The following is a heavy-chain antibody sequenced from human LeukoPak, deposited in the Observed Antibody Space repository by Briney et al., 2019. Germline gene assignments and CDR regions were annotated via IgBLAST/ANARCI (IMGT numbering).Heavy chain of an antibody. J-gene: IGHJ4*02. CDR2: INPNSGGT. CDR3: ASLLWFGDLSLP. CDR1: GYTFTCYY. Sequence: ASVKVSRKASGYTFTCYYMHWLRQAPGQGLEWMGWINPNSGGTNYAHKFQGRVTMTRDTSISTDYMELSRLRSDDTAVYYCASLLWFGDLSLPWGQGTLVTVSS. D-gene: IGHD3-10*01. V-gene: IGHV1-2*07.